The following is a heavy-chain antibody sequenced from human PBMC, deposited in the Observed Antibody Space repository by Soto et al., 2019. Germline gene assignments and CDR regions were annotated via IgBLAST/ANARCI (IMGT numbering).Heavy chain of an antibody. J-gene: IGHJ1*01. CDR1: WFSLSTSVVV. CDR2: IYWDDDN. CDR3: ARGSIAARNAAEYLQH. Sequence: SGPTLVNPTQTLTLTCTFSWFSLSTSVVVVGLILQPPGNSLEWLALIYWDDDNRYSPSLNSMLTITKYTSKNQVILTMTNMDXLDTAXYXCARGSIAARNAAEYLQHWGKGTLVTF. V-gene: IGHV2-5*02. D-gene: IGHD6-13*01.